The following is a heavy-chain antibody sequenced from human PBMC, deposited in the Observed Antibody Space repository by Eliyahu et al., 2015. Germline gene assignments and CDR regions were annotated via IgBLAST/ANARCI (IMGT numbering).Heavy chain of an antibody. J-gene: IGHJ4*02. CDR2: INHSGST. Sequence: GGSFSGYYWSWIRQPPGKGLEWIGEINHSGSTNYNPSLKSRVTISVDTSKNQFSLKLSSVTAADTAVYYCARGQLGEQRGSLFFDYWGQGTLVTVSS. CDR1: GGSFSGYY. CDR3: ARGQLGEQRGSLFFDY. V-gene: IGHV4-34*01. D-gene: IGHD3-16*01.